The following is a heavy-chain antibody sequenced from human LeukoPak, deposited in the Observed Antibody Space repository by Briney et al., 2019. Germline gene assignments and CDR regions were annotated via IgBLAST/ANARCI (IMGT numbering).Heavy chain of an antibody. D-gene: IGHD1-26*01. J-gene: IGHJ5*02. CDR2: IYHSGST. CDR3: ARGWDGNWFDP. CDR1: GGSISSGGYS. V-gene: IGHV4-30-2*01. Sequence: SQTLSLTCAVSGGSISSGGYSWSWIRQPPGKGLEWIGYIYHSGSTYYNPSLKSRVTISVDRSKNQFSLKLSSVTAADTAVYYCARGWDGNWFDPWGQGTLVTVSS.